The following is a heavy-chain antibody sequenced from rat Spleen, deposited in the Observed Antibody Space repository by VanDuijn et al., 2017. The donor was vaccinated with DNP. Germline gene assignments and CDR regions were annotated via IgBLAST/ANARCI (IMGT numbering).Heavy chain of an antibody. Sequence: EVHLVESGGGLVQPGRSLKLSCAASGFTFSDYYMAWVRQAPTKGLEWVAYIRYDGGNTYYGDSVKGRFTISRDNAKRTQYLQMDSLRSEDTATYYCVTHPSWFGYWGQGTLVTVSS. J-gene: IGHJ3*01. CDR2: IRYDGGNT. CDR3: VTHPSWFGY. V-gene: IGHV5-7*01. CDR1: GFTFSDYY.